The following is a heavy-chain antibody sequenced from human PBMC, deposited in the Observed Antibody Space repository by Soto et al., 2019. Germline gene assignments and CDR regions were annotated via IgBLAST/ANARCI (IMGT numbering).Heavy chain of an antibody. J-gene: IGHJ6*02. Sequence: QVQLVQSGAEVKKPGSSVKVSCKASGGTFSSYAISWVRQAPGQGLEWMGGIIPIFGTANYAQKFQGRVTITADESTSTAYMELSSLRSEDTAVYYCAGEVSDSNYSPNYYGMDVWGQGTTVTVSS. CDR2: IIPIFGTA. D-gene: IGHD4-4*01. CDR3: AGEVSDSNYSPNYYGMDV. V-gene: IGHV1-69*01. CDR1: GGTFSSYA.